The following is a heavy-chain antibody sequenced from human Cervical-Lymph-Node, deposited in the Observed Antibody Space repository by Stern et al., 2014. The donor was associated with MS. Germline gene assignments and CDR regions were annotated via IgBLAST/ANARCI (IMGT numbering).Heavy chain of an antibody. CDR2: IYPGDSDT. V-gene: IGHV5-51*01. CDR3: ARRAAAGHDAFDV. Sequence: VQLVQSGAEVKKPGESLKISCKCSGYSFASYWIAWVRQMPGKGLEWMGFIYPGDSDTKYGPSFQGQVSISADKSISTAYLQWSSLKGASAAMYYWARRAAAGHDAFDVWGQGTTVTVS. CDR1: GYSFASYW. J-gene: IGHJ3*01. D-gene: IGHD6-13*01.